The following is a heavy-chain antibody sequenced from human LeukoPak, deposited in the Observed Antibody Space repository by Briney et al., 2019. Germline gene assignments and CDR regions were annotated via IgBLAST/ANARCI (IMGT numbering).Heavy chain of an antibody. CDR3: ARNSMATIFGVVINNWFDP. CDR1: GFTFSSYA. J-gene: IGHJ5*02. Sequence: GGSLRLSCAASGFTFSSYAMSWVRQAPGKGLEWVSAISGSGGSTYYADSVKGRFTISRDNSKNTLYLQMNSLRAEDTAVYYCARNSMATIFGVVINNWFDPWGQGTLVTVSS. D-gene: IGHD3-3*01. CDR2: ISGSGGST. V-gene: IGHV3-23*01.